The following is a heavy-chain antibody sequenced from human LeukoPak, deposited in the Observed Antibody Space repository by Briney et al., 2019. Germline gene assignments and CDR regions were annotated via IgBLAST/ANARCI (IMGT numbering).Heavy chain of an antibody. CDR2: IFPGDSDT. V-gene: IGHV5-51*01. D-gene: IGHD1-1*01. Sequence: GESLKISCKGSGYSFTNYWIGWVRQVPGKGLEWMGIIFPGDSDTRYSPSFQGQVPISVDKSISTAYLQWSSLKASDSAMYYCARHERVRAFDIWGQGTMVTVSS. J-gene: IGHJ3*02. CDR3: ARHERVRAFDI. CDR1: GYSFTNYW.